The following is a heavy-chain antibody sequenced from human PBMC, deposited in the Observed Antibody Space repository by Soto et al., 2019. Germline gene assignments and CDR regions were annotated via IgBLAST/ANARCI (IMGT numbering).Heavy chain of an antibody. CDR1: GFTFSSYG. CDR2: IWYDGSNK. J-gene: IGHJ6*02. V-gene: IGHV3-33*01. D-gene: IGHD2-15*01. CDR3: ARDRVVVAARSSANHDYGMDV. Sequence: PGGSLRLSCAASGFTFSSYGMHWVRQAPGKGLEWVAVIWYDGSNKYYADSVKGRFTISRDNSKNTLYLQMNSLRAEDTAVYYCARDRVVVAARSSANHDYGMDVWGQGTTVTVSS.